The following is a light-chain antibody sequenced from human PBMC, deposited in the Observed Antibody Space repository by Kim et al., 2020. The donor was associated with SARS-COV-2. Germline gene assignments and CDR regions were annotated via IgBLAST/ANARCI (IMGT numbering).Light chain of an antibody. CDR1: SSNIGSNT. CDR3: AAWDDSLKGWV. J-gene: IGLJ3*02. CDR2: SNN. V-gene: IGLV1-44*01. Sequence: QLVLTQPPSASGTPGQRVTISCSGSSSNIGSNTVNWYQQLPGTAPKLLIYSNNQRPSGVPDRFSGSKSGTSASLAISGLQSEDEADYYCAAWDDSLKGWVFGEGTKVTVL.